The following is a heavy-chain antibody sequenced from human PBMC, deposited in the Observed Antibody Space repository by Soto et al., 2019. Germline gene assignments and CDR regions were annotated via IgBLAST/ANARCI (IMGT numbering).Heavy chain of an antibody. J-gene: IGHJ6*02. V-gene: IGHV6-1*01. CDR2: TYYRSKWYN. CDR3: ARVYDFWSGYYKVDYYYYGMDV. Sequence: PSQTLSLTCVISGDSVSSNSAAWNWIRQSPSRGLEWLGRTYYRSKWYNDYAVSVKSRITINPDTSKNQFSLQLNSVTPEDTAVYYCARVYDFWSGYYKVDYYYYGMDVWGQGTTVTV. CDR1: GDSVSSNSAA. D-gene: IGHD3-3*01.